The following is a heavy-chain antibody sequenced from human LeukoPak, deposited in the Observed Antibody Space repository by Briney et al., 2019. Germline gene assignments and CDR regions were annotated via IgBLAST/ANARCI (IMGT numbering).Heavy chain of an antibody. D-gene: IGHD6-13*01. V-gene: IGHV4-4*07. CDR3: ARDSRAAAGPNWFDP. J-gene: IGHJ5*02. CDR2: IYTSGST. Sequence: SETLSLTCTVSGGFISSYYWGWIRQPAGKGLEWIGRIYTSGSTNYNPSLKSRVTMSVDTSKNQFSLKLSSVTAADTAVYYCARDSRAAAGPNWFDPWGQGTLVTVSS. CDR1: GGFISSYY.